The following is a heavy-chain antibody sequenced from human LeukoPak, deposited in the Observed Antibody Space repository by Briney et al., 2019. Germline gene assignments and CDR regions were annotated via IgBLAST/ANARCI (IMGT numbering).Heavy chain of an antibody. V-gene: IGHV3-23*01. CDR1: GFTFSSYA. CDR2: ISGSGGRT. CDR3: AKFSSSCAFDI. D-gene: IGHD6-6*01. Sequence: GGSLRLSCAASGFTFSSYAMRWVRQAPGKGLDFFSSISGSGGRTYYADSVKGPFTISSDNSKNTLYLQMNSLRAEYTAVYYCAKFSSSCAFDIWGQGTMVTVSS. J-gene: IGHJ3*02.